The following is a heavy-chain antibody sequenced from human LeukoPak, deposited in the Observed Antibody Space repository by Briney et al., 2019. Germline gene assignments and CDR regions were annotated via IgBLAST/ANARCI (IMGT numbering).Heavy chain of an antibody. D-gene: IGHD3-22*01. CDR1: GGSISSGDYY. CDR3: ARWEEYYYDSSGSRVRNAFDI. CDR2: IYYSGST. Sequence: SQTLSLTCTVSGGSISSGDYYWSWIRQPPGKGLEWIGYIYYSGSTYYNPSLKSRVTIPVDTSKNQFSLKLSSVTAADTAVYYCARWEEYYYDSSGSRVRNAFDIWGQGTMVTVSS. V-gene: IGHV4-30-4*01. J-gene: IGHJ3*02.